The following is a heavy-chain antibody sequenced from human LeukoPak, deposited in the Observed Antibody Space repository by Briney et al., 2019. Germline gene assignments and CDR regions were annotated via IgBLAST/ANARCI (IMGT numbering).Heavy chain of an antibody. V-gene: IGHV5-51*01. J-gene: IGHJ4*02. CDR3: ARRSVGNTFDY. CDR1: GYSFTNYG. CDR2: IYPGDSDT. D-gene: IGHD2-15*01. Sequence: TGESLKVSCKGSGYSFTNYGIGGVRQMPGKGLGLMGIIYPGDSDTRYSPSFQGQATISGDRSISAAYLQWSTLKASATAMYYCARRSVGNTFDYWGQGTLVTVSS.